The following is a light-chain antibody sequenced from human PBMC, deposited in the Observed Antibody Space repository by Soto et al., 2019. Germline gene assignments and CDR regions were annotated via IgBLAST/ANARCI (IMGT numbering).Light chain of an antibody. J-gene: IGLJ2*01. CDR3: SSYAGSYTLV. Sequence: QSALTQPRSVTGSPGQSVTISCTGASSDVGGYNYVSWYQQHPGKVPKLMIYHVIKRPSGVPDRFSGSRSGNTASLTISGLQAEDEAEYYCSSYAGSYTLVFGGGTKLTVL. V-gene: IGLV2-11*01. CDR2: HVI. CDR1: SSDVGGYNY.